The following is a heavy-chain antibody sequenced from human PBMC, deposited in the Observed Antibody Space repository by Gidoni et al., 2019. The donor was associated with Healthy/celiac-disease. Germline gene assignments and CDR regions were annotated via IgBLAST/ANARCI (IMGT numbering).Heavy chain of an antibody. CDR1: GGSFSGYY. CDR3: ARVRRGLVYFDY. V-gene: IGHV4-34*01. J-gene: IGHJ4*02. CDR2: INHSGST. Sequence: QVQLQQWGAGLLKPSETLSLTCAVYGGSFSGYYWSWIRQPPGKGLEWIGEINHSGSTNYNPSLMSRVTISGDTSKNQFSLKLSSVTAADTAVYYCARVRRGLVYFDYWGQGTLVTVSS. D-gene: IGHD3-10*01.